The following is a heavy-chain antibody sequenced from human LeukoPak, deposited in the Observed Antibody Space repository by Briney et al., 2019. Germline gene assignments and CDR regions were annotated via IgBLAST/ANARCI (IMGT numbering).Heavy chain of an antibody. V-gene: IGHV4-4*02. Sequence: TSETLSLTCGVSGGSISSSYWWSWVRQPPGKGLEWIGEIYHSGSTNYNPSLKSRVTISVDTSKNQFSLKLSSVTAADTAVYYCASLVTTRRYYYYYMDVWGKGTTVTISS. CDR1: GGSISSSYW. J-gene: IGHJ6*03. CDR3: ASLVTTRRYYYYYMDV. D-gene: IGHD4-11*01. CDR2: IYHSGST.